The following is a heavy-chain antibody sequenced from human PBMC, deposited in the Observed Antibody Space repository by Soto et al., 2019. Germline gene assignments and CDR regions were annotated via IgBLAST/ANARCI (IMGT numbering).Heavy chain of an antibody. J-gene: IGHJ6*02. Sequence: ASVKVSCKASGYTFTGYYMHWVRQAPGQGLEWMGWINPNSGGTNYAQKFQGRVTVTRDTSISTAYMELSRLRSDDTAVYYCASISLTIFGMDVWGQGTTVTVSS. V-gene: IGHV1-2*02. CDR2: INPNSGGT. CDR1: GYTFTGYY. D-gene: IGHD3-9*01. CDR3: ASISLTIFGMDV.